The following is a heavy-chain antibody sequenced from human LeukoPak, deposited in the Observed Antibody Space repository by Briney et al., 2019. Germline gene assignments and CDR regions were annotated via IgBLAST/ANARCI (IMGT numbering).Heavy chain of an antibody. CDR1: GGSFRGYY. Sequence: TETLSLTCAVYGGSFRGYYWSWIRQPPGKGLEWIGEINHSGSTNYNPSLKSRVTISVDTAKNQFSMKVTSVTAADTAIYYCAREKWESGLRAFDFWGQGTKVTVSS. CDR3: AREKWESGLRAFDF. D-gene: IGHD1-26*01. V-gene: IGHV4-34*01. J-gene: IGHJ3*01. CDR2: INHSGST.